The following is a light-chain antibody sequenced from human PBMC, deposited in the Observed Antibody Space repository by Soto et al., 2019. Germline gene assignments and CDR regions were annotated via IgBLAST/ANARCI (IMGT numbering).Light chain of an antibody. CDR2: AAS. Sequence: DNQVTQSPSSLSASVGDRVTITCRASQGISNALAWYQQRPGKVPRLLIYAASTLQSGVPSRFSGSGSGTDFTLTISSLQPEDVATYYCQRYNNAPRTFGQGTKVDIK. V-gene: IGKV1-27*01. CDR1: QGISNA. CDR3: QRYNNAPRT. J-gene: IGKJ1*01.